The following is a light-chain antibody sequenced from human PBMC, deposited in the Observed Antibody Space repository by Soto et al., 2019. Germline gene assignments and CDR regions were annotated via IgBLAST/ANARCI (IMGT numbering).Light chain of an antibody. CDR3: QQYGSSLIT. V-gene: IGKV3-20*01. J-gene: IGKJ5*01. CDR1: QSVSSSY. CDR2: GAS. Sequence: EIVLTQSPGTLSLSPGERATLSCRASQSVSSSYLAWYQQKPGQAPRLLIYGASSRATGIPDRFSGSGSGTDFTLTISRLEPEDFEVYYCQQYGSSLITFCQGTLLEIK.